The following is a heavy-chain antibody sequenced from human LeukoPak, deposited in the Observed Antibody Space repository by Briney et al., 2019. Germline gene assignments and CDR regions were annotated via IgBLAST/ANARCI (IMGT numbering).Heavy chain of an antibody. CDR3: VRGTGY. V-gene: IGHV3-64D*06. CDR2: ISSNGDNT. CDR1: GFTFSTYV. J-gene: IGHJ4*02. Sequence: GGSLRLSCSVSGFTFSTYVMHWVRQAPGKGLEYVSAISSNGDNTYYADSVKGRLTISRDNSRNTLYLQMSSLRPDDTAVYFCVRGTGYWGQGTLVTVSS.